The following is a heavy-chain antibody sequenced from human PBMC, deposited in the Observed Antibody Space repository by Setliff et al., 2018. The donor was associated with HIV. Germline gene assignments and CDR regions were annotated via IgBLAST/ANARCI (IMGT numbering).Heavy chain of an antibody. J-gene: IGHJ6*03. Sequence: ASVKVSCKAPGYSFSSFAMHWVRQAPGQGLEWMGIINPSGGSTSYAQKFQGRVTMTRDTSTSTVYMELSSLRSEDMAVYYCARSLERQWLVPYYMDVWGKGTTVTVSS. D-gene: IGHD6-19*01. V-gene: IGHV1-46*01. CDR2: INPSGGST. CDR1: GYSFSSFA. CDR3: ARSLERQWLVPYYMDV.